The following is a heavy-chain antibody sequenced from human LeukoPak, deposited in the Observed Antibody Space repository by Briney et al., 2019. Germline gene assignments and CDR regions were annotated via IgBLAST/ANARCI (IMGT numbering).Heavy chain of an antibody. Sequence: PSQTLSLTCAVSGGSISSSNWWSWVRQPPGKGLEWIGEIYHSGSTNYNPSLKSRVTISVDKSKNQFSLKLSSVTAADTAVYHCASGTGTHNWFDPWGHGTLVTVSS. CDR2: IYHSGST. V-gene: IGHV4-4*02. J-gene: IGHJ5*02. CDR3: ASGTGTHNWFDP. D-gene: IGHD1-1*01. CDR1: GGSISSSNW.